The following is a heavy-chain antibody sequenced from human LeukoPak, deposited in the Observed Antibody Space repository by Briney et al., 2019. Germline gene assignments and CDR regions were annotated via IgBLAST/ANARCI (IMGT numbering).Heavy chain of an antibody. J-gene: IGHJ6*03. Sequence: GGSLRLSCAASGFTFSSYSMNWVRQAPGRGLEWVSYISSSSSTIYYADSVKGRFTISRDNAKNSLYLQMNSLRAEDTAVYYCASSLRFSIYYYYMDVWGKGTTVTVSS. D-gene: IGHD3-3*01. CDR2: ISSSSSTI. V-gene: IGHV3-48*04. CDR1: GFTFSSYS. CDR3: ASSLRFSIYYYYMDV.